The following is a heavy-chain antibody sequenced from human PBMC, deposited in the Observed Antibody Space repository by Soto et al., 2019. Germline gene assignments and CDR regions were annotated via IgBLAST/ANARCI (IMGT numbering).Heavy chain of an antibody. J-gene: IGHJ4*02. D-gene: IGHD6-19*01. Sequence: ASVTVSCKTSGYTFTGYSIYWIRQAPGQGLEWMGWINPNSGDSNYSQEFQGRVTMTSDTSITTAYMQVTRLRSDDTAVYYCARREQWLENFDFWGQGTLVTVSS. CDR3: ARREQWLENFDF. V-gene: IGHV1-2*02. CDR1: GYTFTGYS. CDR2: INPNSGDS.